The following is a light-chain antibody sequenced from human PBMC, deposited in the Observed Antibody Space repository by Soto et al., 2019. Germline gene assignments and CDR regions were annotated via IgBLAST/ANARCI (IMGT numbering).Light chain of an antibody. CDR2: AAS. V-gene: IGKV1-39*01. CDR1: QSISSY. Sequence: DIQMTQSPSSLSASVGDRVTITCRASQSISSYLNWYQQKPGKAPKLLIYAASSLQSGVPSRFSGSGSGTEFTLTISSLQPEDFATYFCQQSNSSPPTFGGGTKVDIK. CDR3: QQSNSSPPT. J-gene: IGKJ4*01.